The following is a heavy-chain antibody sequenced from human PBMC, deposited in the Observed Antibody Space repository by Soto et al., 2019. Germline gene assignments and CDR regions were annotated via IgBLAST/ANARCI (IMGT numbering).Heavy chain of an antibody. D-gene: IGHD2-21*02. CDR2: INAGNGNT. J-gene: IGHJ6*02. V-gene: IGHV1-3*01. Sequence: ASVKVSCKASGYTFTSYAMHWVRQAPGQRLEWMGWINAGNGNTKYSQKFQGRVTITRDTSASTAYMELSSLRSEDTAVYYCARAYCGGDCYSDYYYYGMDVWGQGTTVTVSS. CDR1: GYTFTSYA. CDR3: ARAYCGGDCYSDYYYYGMDV.